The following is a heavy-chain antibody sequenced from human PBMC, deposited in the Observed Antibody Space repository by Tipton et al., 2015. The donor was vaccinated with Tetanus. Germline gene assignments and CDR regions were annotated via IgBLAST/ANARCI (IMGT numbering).Heavy chain of an antibody. V-gene: IGHV4-39*01. Sequence: TLSLTCAVSGASISNYQNYWAWIRQPPGKGLEYIGSIYYSGTTFYNPSLRARITMSADTNKNQFSLQLRSVTAADTAVYYCGVSIAYFRDGLHIGGPGTLVTVSS. D-gene: IGHD2-21*01. CDR3: GVSIAYFRDGLHI. CDR1: GASISNYQNY. J-gene: IGHJ4*02. CDR2: IYYSGTT.